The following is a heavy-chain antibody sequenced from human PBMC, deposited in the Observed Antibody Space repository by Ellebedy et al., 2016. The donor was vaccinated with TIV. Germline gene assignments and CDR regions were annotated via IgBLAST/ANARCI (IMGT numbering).Heavy chain of an antibody. Sequence: GESLKISCVGSGFTFRTYWMNWVRQVPGKGLEWVSRINSDGSSASYADSVKGRFTISRDNAKSTLYLQMNSVRAEDTALYYCTRVSATVMTNWGQGTRVTVSS. CDR2: INSDGSSA. J-gene: IGHJ4*02. CDR1: GFTFRTYW. D-gene: IGHD5-12*01. V-gene: IGHV3-74*01. CDR3: TRVSATVMTN.